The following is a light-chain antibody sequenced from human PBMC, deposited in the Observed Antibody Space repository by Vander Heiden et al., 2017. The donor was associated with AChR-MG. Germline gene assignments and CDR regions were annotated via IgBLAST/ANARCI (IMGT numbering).Light chain of an antibody. CDR3: QSFDSSLTAWV. CDR2: TNN. V-gene: IGLV1-40*01. Sequence: QSVLTQPPSVSGAPGQGVTISCTGSNSNIGAGFDVHWYQQFPGTAPKLLSYTNNIRPSGVPDRFSGSKSGTSASLALTGLQAEDEADYDCQSFDSSLTAWVFGGGTKLTVL. J-gene: IGLJ3*02. CDR1: NSNIGAGFD.